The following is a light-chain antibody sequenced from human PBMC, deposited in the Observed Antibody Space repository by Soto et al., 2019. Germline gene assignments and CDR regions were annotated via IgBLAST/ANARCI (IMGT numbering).Light chain of an antibody. CDR3: HQYYRTPYT. J-gene: IGKJ2*01. CDR2: WAS. Sequence: DIVMTQSLDSLAVSLGERATINCKSSQSVLSSSNNKNYLAWYQQKPGQPPKLLIYWASTRESGVPDRFSGSGSGTDFTLTISSLQAADVAVYYCHQYYRTPYTFGQGTKLEIK. V-gene: IGKV4-1*01. CDR1: QSVLSSSNNKNY.